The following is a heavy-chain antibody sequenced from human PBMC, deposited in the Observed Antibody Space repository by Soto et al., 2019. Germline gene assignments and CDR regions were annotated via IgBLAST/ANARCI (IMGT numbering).Heavy chain of an antibody. Sequence: EVQLVESGGGLVQPGGSLRLSCVASGFTFSSSEMYWVRQAPGKGLEWVSYIHPAGQPIFFADSVKGRITISRDNAKKSVYLQMNSLRAEDTAVYYCARRGSTWGQGTMVTVSS. CDR1: GFTFSSSE. CDR2: IHPAGQPI. V-gene: IGHV3-48*03. CDR3: ARRGST. D-gene: IGHD2-2*01. J-gene: IGHJ3*01.